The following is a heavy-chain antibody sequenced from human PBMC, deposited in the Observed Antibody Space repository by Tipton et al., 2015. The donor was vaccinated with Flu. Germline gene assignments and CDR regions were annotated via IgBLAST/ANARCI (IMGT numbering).Heavy chain of an antibody. J-gene: IGHJ4*02. CDR1: GGSISGYC. CDR2: IYYSGST. V-gene: IGHV4-59*01. D-gene: IGHD4-23*01. CDR3: ATEYRGGGNRYYFDY. Sequence: LRLSCTVSGGSISGYCWTWVRQPPGKGLEWIGYIYYSGSTNYNPSLKSRVTISVDTSKNQFSLKLSSVTAADTAVYYCATEYRGGGNRYYFDYWGQGTLVTVSS.